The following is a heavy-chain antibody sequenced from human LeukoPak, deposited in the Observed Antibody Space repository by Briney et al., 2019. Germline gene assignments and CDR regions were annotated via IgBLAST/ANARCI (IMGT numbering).Heavy chain of an antibody. D-gene: IGHD3-22*01. V-gene: IGHV4-59*10. CDR2: IYTSGST. CDR1: GGSFSGYY. CDR3: ARLRQEPYYYDSSGMAIYYFDY. J-gene: IGHJ4*02. Sequence: PSETLSLTCAVYGGSFSGYYWSWIRQPPGKGLEWIGRIYTSGSTNYNPSLKSRVTMSVDTSKNQFSLKLSSVTAADTAVYYCARLRQEPYYYDSSGMAIYYFDYWGQGTLVTVSS.